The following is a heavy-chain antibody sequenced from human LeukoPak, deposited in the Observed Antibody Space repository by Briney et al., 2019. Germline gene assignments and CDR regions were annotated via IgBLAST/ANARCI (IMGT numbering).Heavy chain of an antibody. Sequence: SETLSLTCTVSGGSISSYYWSWIRQPPGKGLEWIGFIYYTGSTNYNPSLESRVTISVDTSKNHFSLKLSSVTAADTAVYYCARSYCSNINCYPYYFDFWGQGALVTASS. V-gene: IGHV4-59*01. CDR3: ARSYCSNINCYPYYFDF. CDR1: GGSISSYY. D-gene: IGHD2-2*01. J-gene: IGHJ4*02. CDR2: IYYTGST.